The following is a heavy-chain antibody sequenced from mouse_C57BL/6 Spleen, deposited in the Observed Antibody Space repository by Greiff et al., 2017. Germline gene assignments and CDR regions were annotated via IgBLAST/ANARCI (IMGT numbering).Heavy chain of an antibody. CDR3: ARKGPYYGSQYYFDY. V-gene: IGHV3-6*01. D-gene: IGHD1-1*01. CDR2: ISYDGSN. CDR1: GYSITSGYY. J-gene: IGHJ2*01. Sequence: EVQVVESGPGLVKPSQSLSLTCSVTGYSITSGYYWNWIRQFPGNKLEWMGYISYDGSNNYNPSLKNRISITRDTSKNQFFLKLNSVTTEDTATYYCARKGPYYGSQYYFDYWGQGTTLTVSS.